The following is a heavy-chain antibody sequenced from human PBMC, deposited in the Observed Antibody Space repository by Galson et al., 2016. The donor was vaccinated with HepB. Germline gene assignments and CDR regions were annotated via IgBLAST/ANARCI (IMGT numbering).Heavy chain of an antibody. CDR1: GYNFSRYW. D-gene: IGHD6-6*01. CDR2: IYSGDSDT. Sequence: QSGAEVKKPGESLKISCKGSGYNFSRYWIGWVRQMPGKGLEWMGIIYSGDSDTRYSPSVQGQVTISVDKSISTAYMQWSSLKASDTAMYYCARLKYSSSELDYWGQGTLVTVSS. J-gene: IGHJ4*02. V-gene: IGHV5-51*01. CDR3: ARLKYSSSELDY.